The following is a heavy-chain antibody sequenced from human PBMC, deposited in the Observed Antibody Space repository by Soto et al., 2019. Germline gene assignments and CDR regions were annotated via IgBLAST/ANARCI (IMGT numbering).Heavy chain of an antibody. CDR2: ITPMFGTP. CDR3: ARDGTLYDSSAYYYLY. CDR1: GGTFSRYT. D-gene: IGHD3-22*01. Sequence: SVKVSCKASGGTFSRYTITWARQAPGQGLEWMGGITPMFGTPNYAQKFQGRVTITADESTSTAYMELSSLRSEDTAMYYCARDGTLYDSSAYYYLYWGQGTLVTVSS. V-gene: IGHV1-69*13. J-gene: IGHJ4*02.